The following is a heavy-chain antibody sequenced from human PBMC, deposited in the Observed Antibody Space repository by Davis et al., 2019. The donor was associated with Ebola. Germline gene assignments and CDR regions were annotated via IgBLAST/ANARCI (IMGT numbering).Heavy chain of an antibody. CDR2: INTNTGNP. D-gene: IGHD1-14*01. CDR3: SIGGITGGFDY. Sequence: ASVKVSCKASGYTFTSYAMNWVRQAPGQGLEWMGWINTNTGNPTYAQGFTGRFVFSLDTSVSTAYLQISSLKAEDTAVYYCSIGGITGGFDYWGQGTLVTVSS. V-gene: IGHV7-4-1*02. J-gene: IGHJ4*02. CDR1: GYTFTSYA.